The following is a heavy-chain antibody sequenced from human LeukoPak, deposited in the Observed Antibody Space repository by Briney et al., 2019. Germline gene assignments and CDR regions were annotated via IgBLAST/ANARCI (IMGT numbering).Heavy chain of an antibody. V-gene: IGHV1-69*13. Sequence: SVKVSCKASGGTFSSYAISWVRQAPGQGLEWMGGIIPIFGTANYAQKFQGRVTITADESTSTAYMELSSLRSEDTAVYYCARGFVCSSTSCYLFDYYYGMDVWGQGTTVTVSS. CDR3: ARGFVCSSTSCYLFDYYYGMDV. CDR2: IIPIFGTA. D-gene: IGHD2-2*01. CDR1: GGTFSSYA. J-gene: IGHJ6*02.